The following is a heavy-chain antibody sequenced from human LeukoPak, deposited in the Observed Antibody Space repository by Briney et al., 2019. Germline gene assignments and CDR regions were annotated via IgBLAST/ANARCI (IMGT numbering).Heavy chain of an antibody. Sequence: GGSLRISCAASGFTFSSYAMSWVRQAPGKGLEWVSAISGSGGSTYYADSVKGRFTISRDISKNTLYLQMNSLRAEDTAVYYCAKSVVVTAYFDYWGQGTLVTVSS. J-gene: IGHJ4*02. CDR2: ISGSGGST. CDR3: AKSVVVTAYFDY. V-gene: IGHV3-23*01. D-gene: IGHD2-21*02. CDR1: GFTFSSYA.